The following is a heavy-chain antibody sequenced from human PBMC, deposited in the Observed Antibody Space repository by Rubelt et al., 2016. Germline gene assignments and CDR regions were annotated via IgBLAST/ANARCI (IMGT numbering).Heavy chain of an antibody. J-gene: IGHJ5*02. V-gene: IGHV5-10-1*03. CDR2: IDPSDSYT. D-gene: IGHD1-14*01. CDR1: GYSFTSYW. Sequence: EVQLVQSGAEVKKPGESLRISCKGSGYSFTSYWISWVRQMPGKGLEWMGRIDPSDSYTNYSPAFQGPVTIPADKSTSTAYLQWGSLKASDTAMYYCARHVNHNWLDPWGQGTLVTVSS. CDR3: ARHVNHNWLDP.